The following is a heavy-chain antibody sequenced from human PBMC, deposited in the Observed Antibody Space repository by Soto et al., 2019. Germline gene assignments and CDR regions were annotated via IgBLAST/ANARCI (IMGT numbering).Heavy chain of an antibody. CDR2: INHSGST. CDR3: ARGGRVYAIKLLDY. Sequence: SETLSLTCAVYGGSFSGYYWSWIRQPPGKGLEWIGEINHSGSTNYNPSLKSRVTISVDTSKNQFSLKLSSVTAADTAVYYCARGGRVYAIKLLDYWGQGTLVTVS. CDR1: GGSFSGYY. D-gene: IGHD2-8*01. J-gene: IGHJ4*02. V-gene: IGHV4-34*01.